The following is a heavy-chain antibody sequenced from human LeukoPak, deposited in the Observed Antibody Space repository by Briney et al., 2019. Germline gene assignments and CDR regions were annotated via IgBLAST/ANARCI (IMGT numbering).Heavy chain of an antibody. CDR3: ARAKRNGFDI. J-gene: IGHJ3*02. CDR1: GFTFSSYW. CDR2: IKSDGSST. V-gene: IGHV3-74*01. Sequence: GGSLRLSCAASGFTFSSYWMHWVRQGPGKGLVWVSRIKSDGSSTSYADSVKGRFTISRDNAKNTLYLQMNSLRAEDTAVYYCARAKRNGFDIWGQGTMVTVSS.